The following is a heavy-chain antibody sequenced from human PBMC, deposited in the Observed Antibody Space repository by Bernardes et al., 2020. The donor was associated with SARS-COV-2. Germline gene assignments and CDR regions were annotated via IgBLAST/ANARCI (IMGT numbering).Heavy chain of an antibody. Sequence: GGSLRLSCAASGFTFSSYAMSWVRQAPGKGLEWVSAIGTAGDTYYPGSVKGRFTISRENAKNSLYLQMNSLRAGDTAVYYCARGRYDFWDRELSFAFDIWGQGTMVTVSS. CDR1: GFTFSSYA. J-gene: IGHJ3*02. V-gene: IGHV3-13*01. D-gene: IGHD3-3*01. CDR2: IGTAGDT. CDR3: ARGRYDFWDRELSFAFDI.